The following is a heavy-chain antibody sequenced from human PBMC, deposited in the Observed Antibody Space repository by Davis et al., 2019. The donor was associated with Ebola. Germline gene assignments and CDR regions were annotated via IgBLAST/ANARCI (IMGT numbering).Heavy chain of an antibody. CDR2: IYYSGST. V-gene: IGHV4-59*08. D-gene: IGHD6-25*01. CDR3: ARHSDYMDYYGMDV. CDR1: GGSISSYY. Sequence: PSETLSLTCTVSGGSISSYYWSWIRQPPGKGLEWIGYIYYSGSTYYNPSLKSRVTISVDTSKNQFSLKLSSVTAADTAVYYCARHSDYMDYYGMDVWGQGTTVTVSS. J-gene: IGHJ6*02.